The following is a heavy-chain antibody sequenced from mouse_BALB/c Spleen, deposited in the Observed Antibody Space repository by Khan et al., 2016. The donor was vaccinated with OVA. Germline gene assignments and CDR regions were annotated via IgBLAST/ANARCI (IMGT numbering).Heavy chain of an antibody. CDR2: IDPFSGGT. J-gene: IGHJ3*01. V-gene: IGHV1S135*01. CDR3: TRHGYVAWFTY. D-gene: IGHD2-2*01. CDR1: GYSFTTYY. Sequence: EVQLQQSGPELMKPGTSVKISCKASGYSFTTYYIHWVMQSHETSLEWIGYIDPFSGGTTYNQKFKGKATLTVDKSSSTAYIHLSNLTSEDSAVYYCTRHGYVAWFTYWGQGTQVTVSA.